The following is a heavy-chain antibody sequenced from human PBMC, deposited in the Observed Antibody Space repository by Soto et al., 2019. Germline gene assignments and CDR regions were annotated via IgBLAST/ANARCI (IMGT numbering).Heavy chain of an antibody. Sequence: EVQLVESGGGLVPPGGSVRLSCAASGFIFKMYWMHWVRQSPGKGLVWISRIYNDGTYSDYADSVRCRFTISRDNVNDTLYLQMHNLRAEDSGLYYCTRGPRHISTGTVAYWGQRTQVTVSS. CDR2: IYNDGTYS. CDR1: GFIFKMYW. D-gene: IGHD3-9*01. V-gene: IGHV3-74*01. J-gene: IGHJ4*02. CDR3: TRGPRHISTGTVAY.